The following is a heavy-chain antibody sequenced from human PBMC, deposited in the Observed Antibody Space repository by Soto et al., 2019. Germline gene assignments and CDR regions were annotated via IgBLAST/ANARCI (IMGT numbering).Heavy chain of an antibody. V-gene: IGHV3-33*01. CDR1: GFTFSNYG. Sequence: QVQLVESGGGVVQPGRSLRLSCAASGFTFSNYGMHWVRQAPGKGLEWVAVIWYDGSNKYYADSVKGRFTISRDNSKHTRYVQMNSLRAEDTAASYCAGECCSSGSCYCCGIDVCGEGTTVTVSS. CDR3: AGECCSSGSCYCCGIDV. CDR2: IWYDGSNK. D-gene: IGHD2-15*01. J-gene: IGHJ6*04.